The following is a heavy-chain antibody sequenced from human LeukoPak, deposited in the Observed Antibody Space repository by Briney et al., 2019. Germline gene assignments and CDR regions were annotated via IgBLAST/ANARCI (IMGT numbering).Heavy chain of an antibody. CDR1: GGTFSSYA. CDR3: AYYDSSGYPIEGGYYHYYYGMDV. J-gene: IGHJ6*02. D-gene: IGHD3-22*01. V-gene: IGHV1-69*04. Sequence: ASVKVSCKASGGTFSSYAISWVRQAPGQGLEWMGRIIPILGIANYAQKFQGRVTITADKSTSTAYMELSSLRSEDTAVYYCAYYDSSGYPIEGGYYHYYYGMDVWGQGTTVTVSS. CDR2: IIPILGIA.